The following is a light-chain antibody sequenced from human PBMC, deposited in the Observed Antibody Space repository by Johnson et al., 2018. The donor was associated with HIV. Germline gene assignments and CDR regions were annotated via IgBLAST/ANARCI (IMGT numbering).Light chain of an antibody. CDR1: SSNIGNNF. CDR2: ANN. CDR3: GTWDNGLSVFV. Sequence: QPVLTQPPSVSAAPGQKVTISCSGSSSNIGNNFVSWYQQLPGTAPKLLIYANNKRPSGIADRFSGSKSGTSATLGITGLQTGDEADYYCGTWDNGLSVFVFGSGTKVTVL. V-gene: IGLV1-51*02. J-gene: IGLJ1*01.